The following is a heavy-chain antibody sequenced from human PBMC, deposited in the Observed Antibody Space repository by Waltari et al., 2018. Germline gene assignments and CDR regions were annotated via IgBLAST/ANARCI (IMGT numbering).Heavy chain of an antibody. CDR2: IDPEDDET. J-gene: IGHJ1*01. V-gene: IGHV1-69-2*01. CDR3: ATDVSPKNVVTRPFES. CDR1: GYNIDDQY. Sequence: EVHLVQSGPEVREPGTPVEISCKTSGYNIDDQYHHRVKQSPGKGPEWVGLIDPEDDETIYPDRFRGRVIMSADTSTDTAYLEIETLRSEDTAIYYCATDVSPKNVVTRPFESWGQGTLVTVSS. D-gene: IGHD3-22*01.